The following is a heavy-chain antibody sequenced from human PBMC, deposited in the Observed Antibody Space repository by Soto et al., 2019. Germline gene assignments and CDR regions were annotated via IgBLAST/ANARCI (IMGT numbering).Heavy chain of an antibody. CDR1: VGSFIGRY. CDR2: INHSGGT. Sequence: SEKRFHTCGGYVGSFIGRYWSLIRQPPGKGLEWIGEINHSGGTSYNPSLKSRVTISVDTSKSQFALKLTSVTAADRAVYCGASLAGEKHERSGLESYCGPGTSVTVS. D-gene: IGHD2-15*01. CDR3: ASLAGEKHERSGLESY. J-gene: IGHJ4*01. V-gene: IGHV4-34*01.